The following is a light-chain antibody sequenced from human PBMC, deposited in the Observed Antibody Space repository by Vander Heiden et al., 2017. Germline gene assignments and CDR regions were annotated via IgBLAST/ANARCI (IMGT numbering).Light chain of an antibody. CDR1: NSNVGNNY. CDR2: DNN. V-gene: IGLV1-51*01. CDR3: GTWDSSRSAVV. J-gene: IGLJ2*01. Sequence: QSVLPQQPSVSAAPGQKVTISCSGSNSNVGNNYVSWYQHLPGTAPKLLIYDNNKRPSGIPDRFSGSKSGTSATLGITGLQTGDEADYYCGTWDSSRSAVVFGGGSKLTVL.